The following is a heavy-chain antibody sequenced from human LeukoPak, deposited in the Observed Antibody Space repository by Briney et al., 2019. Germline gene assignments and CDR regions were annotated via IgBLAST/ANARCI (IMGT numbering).Heavy chain of an antibody. D-gene: IGHD2-21*02. CDR3: ARDMRGAYCGGDCYFWFDP. V-gene: IGHV3-74*01. CDR2: INSDGSST. CDR1: GFTFSSYW. Sequence: GGSLRLSCAASGFTFSSYWMHWVRQAPGKGLVWVSRINSDGSSTSYADSVKGRFTISRDNAKNTLYLQMNSLRAEDTAVYYCARDMRGAYCGGDCYFWFDPWGQGTLVTVSS. J-gene: IGHJ5*02.